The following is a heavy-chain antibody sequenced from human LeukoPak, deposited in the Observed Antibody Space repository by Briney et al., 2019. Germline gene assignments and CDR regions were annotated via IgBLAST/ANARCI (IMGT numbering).Heavy chain of an antibody. D-gene: IGHD2-2*01. CDR2: INPNSGFT. CDR1: GYPFTGYY. Sequence: ASVKVSCKASGYPFTGYYLHWVGQAPGQGLEWMGWINPNSGFTNYAQKFQGRVTMTRDTSISTAYMELSSLVSCDTAVCYCARLADCSSSSCRSFDYCGQGTRFSVSS. V-gene: IGHV1-2*02. CDR3: ARLADCSSSSCRSFDY. J-gene: IGHJ4*02.